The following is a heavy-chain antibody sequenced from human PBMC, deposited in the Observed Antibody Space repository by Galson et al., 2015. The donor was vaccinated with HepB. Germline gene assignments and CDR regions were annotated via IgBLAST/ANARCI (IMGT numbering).Heavy chain of an antibody. CDR2: ISYDGGHQ. J-gene: IGHJ4*02. CDR3: AKDGQYCSTTTCPFDS. D-gene: IGHD2-2*01. V-gene: IGHV3-30*18. CDR1: GFIFSEYS. Sequence: SLRLSCAASGFIFSEYSMNWVRQAPAKGLEWVATISYDGGHQYYADSVKGRFTISRDNSKNTLFLQMNSLRAEDTAVYYCAKDGQYCSTTTCPFDSWGLGTLVTVSS.